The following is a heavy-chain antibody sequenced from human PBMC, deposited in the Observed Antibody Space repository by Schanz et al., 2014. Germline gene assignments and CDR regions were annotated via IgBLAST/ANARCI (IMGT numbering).Heavy chain of an antibody. CDR1: GFTVSSNH. CDR3: ARDSGPYYDKSMDV. J-gene: IGHJ6*02. D-gene: IGHD3-9*01. Sequence: EGQLAESGGGLVQPGGSLRLSCAVSGFTVSSNHMSWVRQAPGKGLEWVSVIYSGIGAYYADSVKDRFTVSRDNSKNTVYLQMNRLRAEDTAVYYCARDSGPYYDKSMDVWGQGTTVAVSS. CDR2: IYSGIGA. V-gene: IGHV3-66*01.